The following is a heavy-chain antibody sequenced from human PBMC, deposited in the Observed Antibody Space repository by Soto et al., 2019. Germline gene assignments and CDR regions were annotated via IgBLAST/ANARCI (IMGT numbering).Heavy chain of an antibody. J-gene: IGHJ4*02. CDR1: GYSFTSYW. D-gene: IGHD2-21*02. V-gene: IGHV5-10-1*01. Sequence: GESLKISCKGSGYSFTSYWISWVRQMPGKGLEWMGRIDPSDSYTNYSPSFQGHVTISADKSISTAYLQWSSLKASDTAMYYCARVVVTAVDFDYWGQGTLVTVSS. CDR3: ARVVVTAVDFDY. CDR2: IDPSDSYT.